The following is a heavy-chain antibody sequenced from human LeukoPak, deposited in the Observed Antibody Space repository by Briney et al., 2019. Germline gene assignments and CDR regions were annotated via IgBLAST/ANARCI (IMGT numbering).Heavy chain of an antibody. V-gene: IGHV3-73*01. CDR1: GFTFSGSA. CDR2: IRSKANSYAT. CDR3: TTAPKDSSGYYPYYYYGMDV. J-gene: IGHJ6*02. Sequence: GGSLRLSYAASGFTFSGSAMHWVRQASGKGLEWVGRIRSKANSYATAYAASVKGRFTISRDDSKNTAYLQMNSLKIEDTAVYYCTTAPKDSSGYYPYYYYGMDVWGQGTTVTVSS. D-gene: IGHD3-22*01.